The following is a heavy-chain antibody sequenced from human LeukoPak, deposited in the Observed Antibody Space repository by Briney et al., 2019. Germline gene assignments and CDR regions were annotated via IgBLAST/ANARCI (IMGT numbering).Heavy chain of an antibody. CDR1: GYTLTGYY. J-gene: IGHJ4*02. D-gene: IGHD3-22*01. Sequence: ASVKVSCKSSGYTLTGYYMHWVRQAPEQGLEWMGCINPNSGGTNKAQKFQGRDTMSRDTSISTDYMELSRMRADDSAVYYCARDLGYYDSSGYNYWGQGTLVTVSS. V-gene: IGHV1-2*02. CDR3: ARDLGYYDSSGYNY. CDR2: INPNSGGT.